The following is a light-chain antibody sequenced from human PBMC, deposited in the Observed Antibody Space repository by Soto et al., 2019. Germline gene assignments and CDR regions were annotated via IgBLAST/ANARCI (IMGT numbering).Light chain of an antibody. CDR3: RQYASPLYT. CDR2: GAY. V-gene: IGKV3-20*01. J-gene: IGKJ2*01. Sequence: EMVLTQSPGTLSLSPGERATLSCRASQSLSSSYLAWYQLKPGQAPRLLIYGAYNRATGLPDRFSGSGSGTDFTLTISRLEPEDFAVYFCRQYASPLYTFGQGTKLEI. CDR1: QSLSSSY.